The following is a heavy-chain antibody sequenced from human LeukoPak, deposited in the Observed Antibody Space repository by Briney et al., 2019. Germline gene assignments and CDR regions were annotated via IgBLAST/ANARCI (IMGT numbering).Heavy chain of an antibody. CDR3: ATCNGDCYFNF. CDR1: GFTFSNAW. Sequence: GGSLRLSCAASGFTFSNAWMNWVRQAPGKGLEWVARVKSKAVGETTSYAAPVKGRFSISRDDSRDMVYLQMNSLETEDTAVYYCATCNGDCYFNFWGQGTLVTDSS. J-gene: IGHJ4*02. V-gene: IGHV3-15*01. CDR2: VKSKAVGETT. D-gene: IGHD2-21*02.